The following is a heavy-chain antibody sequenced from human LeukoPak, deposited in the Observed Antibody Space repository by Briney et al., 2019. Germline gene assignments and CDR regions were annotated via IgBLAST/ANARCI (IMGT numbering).Heavy chain of an antibody. CDR2: INHSGST. V-gene: IGHV4-34*01. Sequence: SETLSLTCAVYGGSFSSYYWSWIRQPPGKGLKWIGEINHSGSTNYNPSLKSRVTISVDTSKNQFSLKLSSVTAADTAVYYCARGKYCSSTSCYAGHYYYGMDVWGQGTTVTVSS. CDR1: GGSFSSYY. CDR3: ARGKYCSSTSCYAGHYYYGMDV. D-gene: IGHD2-2*01. J-gene: IGHJ6*02.